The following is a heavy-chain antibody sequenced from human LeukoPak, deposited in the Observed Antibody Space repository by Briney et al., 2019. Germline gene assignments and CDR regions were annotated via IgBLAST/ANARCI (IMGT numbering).Heavy chain of an antibody. J-gene: IGHJ4*02. CDR2: IYSGGST. D-gene: IGHD2-15*01. CDR1: GFTVSSNY. CDR3: ARGAQDIVVVPPFFDY. V-gene: IGHV3-53*01. Sequence: GGSLRLSCAASGFTVSSNYMSWVRQAPGKGLEWVSAIYSGGSTYYADSVKGRFTISRDNSKNTLYLQMNSLRAEDTAVYYCARGAQDIVVVPPFFDYWGQGTLVTVSS.